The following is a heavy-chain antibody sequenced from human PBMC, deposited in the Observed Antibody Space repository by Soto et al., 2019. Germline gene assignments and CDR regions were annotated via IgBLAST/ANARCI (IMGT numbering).Heavy chain of an antibody. V-gene: IGHV4-59*01. CDR2: IYYSGST. CDR1: GGSISSYY. Sequence: QVQLQESGPGLVKPSETLSLTCTVSGGSISSYYWSWIRQPPGKGLEWIGYIYYSGSTNYNPSLKSRVTISVDTSKNQFSLKLSSVTAADTAVYYCARLKEAMVDFDYWGQGTLVTVSS. J-gene: IGHJ4*02. CDR3: ARLKEAMVDFDY. D-gene: IGHD5-18*01.